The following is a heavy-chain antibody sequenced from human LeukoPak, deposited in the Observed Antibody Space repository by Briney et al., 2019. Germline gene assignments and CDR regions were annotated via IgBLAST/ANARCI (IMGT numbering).Heavy chain of an antibody. CDR2: MNPNSGNT. J-gene: IGHJ5*02. D-gene: IGHD3-16*01. CDR1: GGTFSSYA. CDR3: ARDRLMGYNWFDP. Sequence: GASVKVSCKASGGTFSSYAINWVRQATGQGLEWMGWMNPNSGNTGYAQKFQGRVTMTRNTSISTAYMELSSLRSEDTAVYYCARDRLMGYNWFDPWGQGTLVTVSS. V-gene: IGHV1-8*02.